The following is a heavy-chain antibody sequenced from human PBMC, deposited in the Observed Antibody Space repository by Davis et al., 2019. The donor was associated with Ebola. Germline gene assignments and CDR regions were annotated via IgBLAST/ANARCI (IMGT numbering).Heavy chain of an antibody. CDR2: ISGSGGST. J-gene: IGHJ6*04. CDR1: VITFSSYA. D-gene: IGHD1-26*01. V-gene: IGHV3-23*01. CDR3: VKEGPRERGHGLIGYYGMDV. Sequence: GGSLRLSCTDSVITFSSYAMTWVRQAPGKGLEWVSAISGSGGSTYYADSVKGRFTISRDNSKNRLYLQMNSLRAEDTALYYCVKEGPRERGHGLIGYYGMDVWGKGTTVIVSS.